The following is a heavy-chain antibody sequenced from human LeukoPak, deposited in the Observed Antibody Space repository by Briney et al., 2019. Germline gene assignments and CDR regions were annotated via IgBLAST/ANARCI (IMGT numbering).Heavy chain of an antibody. V-gene: IGHV3-23*01. D-gene: IGHD1-1*01. CDR2: IRSNGDTT. Sequence: GGSLRLFCTASGFTFSSLAMTWVRQAPGKGLQWVSTIRSNGDTTYNADSVKGRFTISRDNSKNTPYLELNSLRVEDTATFYCAKGQELDDGVFDSWGQGTMVTVSS. J-gene: IGHJ4*02. CDR3: AKGQELDDGVFDS. CDR1: GFTFSSLA.